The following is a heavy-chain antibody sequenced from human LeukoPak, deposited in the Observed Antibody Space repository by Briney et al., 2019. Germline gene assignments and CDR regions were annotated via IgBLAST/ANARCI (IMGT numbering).Heavy chain of an antibody. V-gene: IGHV1-2*02. J-gene: IGHJ4*02. CDR1: GYTFNDYY. D-gene: IGHD4-23*01. Sequence: ASVKVSCKASGYTFNDYYINWVRQAPGQGLEWMGWINPKSGDTKFAQKFQGRVTMTRDMSTSTVYMELSSLRSEDTAVYYCARDRLDYGGYFDYWGQGTLVTVSS. CDR2: INPKSGDT. CDR3: ARDRLDYGGYFDY.